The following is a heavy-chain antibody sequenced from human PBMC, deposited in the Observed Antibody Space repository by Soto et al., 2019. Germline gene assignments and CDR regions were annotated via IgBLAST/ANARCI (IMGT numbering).Heavy chain of an antibody. CDR2: IDWDDDK. Sequence: SGPTLVNPTQTLTLTCTFSGFSLSTSGMCVSWIRQPPGKALEWLALIDWDDDKYYSTSLKTRLTISKDTSKNQGVLTMTNMDPVDTATYYCARILRSYYYDRSGGGAFDIWGPGAMVTVSS. D-gene: IGHD3-22*01. CDR1: GFSLSTSGMC. V-gene: IGHV2-70*01. CDR3: ARILRSYYYDRSGGGAFDI. J-gene: IGHJ3*02.